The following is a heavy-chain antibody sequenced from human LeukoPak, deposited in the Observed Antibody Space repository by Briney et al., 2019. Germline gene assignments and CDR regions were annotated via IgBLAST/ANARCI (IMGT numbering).Heavy chain of an antibody. CDR2: INHSRST. V-gene: IGHV4-34*01. J-gene: IGHJ5*02. CDR1: GGSFSGYY. CDR3: ARDNSVRDEAWWFNP. Sequence: PSETLSLTCAVYGGSFSGYYWSWIRQPPGKGLEWIGEINHSRSTNYHPSLKSRVTISVDTSKNQFSLKLSSVTAADTAVYYCARDNSVRDEAWWFNPWGQGTLVTVSS. D-gene: IGHD5-24*01.